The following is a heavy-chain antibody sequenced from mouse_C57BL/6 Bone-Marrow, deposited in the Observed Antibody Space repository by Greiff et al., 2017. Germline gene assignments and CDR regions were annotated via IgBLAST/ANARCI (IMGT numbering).Heavy chain of an antibody. J-gene: IGHJ2*01. Sequence: QVQLKQPGAELVMPGASVKLSCKASGYTFTSYWMHWVQQRPGQGLEWIGEIDPSDSYTNYNQKFKGKSTLTVDKSSSTAYMQLSSLTSEDSAVYYCARERWLRPYFDYWGQGTTLTVAS. V-gene: IGHV1-69*01. CDR2: IDPSDSYT. CDR1: GYTFTSYW. CDR3: ARERWLRPYFDY. D-gene: IGHD2-2*01.